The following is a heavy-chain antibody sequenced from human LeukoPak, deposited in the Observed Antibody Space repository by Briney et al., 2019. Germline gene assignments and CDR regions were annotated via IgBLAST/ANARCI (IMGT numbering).Heavy chain of an antibody. CDR2: TSNDGSNK. J-gene: IGHJ3*01. CDR3: AKPRDIDSWAFDV. Sequence: PGGSLRLPCAASGFTFSSHAMHWVRQGPGKGLEWVTVTSNDGSNKYYADSVKGRFTISRDNSKNTLNLQMNSLRTEDTAVYYCAKPRDIDSWAFDVWGQGTMVTVS. V-gene: IGHV3-30*18. D-gene: IGHD2-15*01. CDR1: GFTFSSHA.